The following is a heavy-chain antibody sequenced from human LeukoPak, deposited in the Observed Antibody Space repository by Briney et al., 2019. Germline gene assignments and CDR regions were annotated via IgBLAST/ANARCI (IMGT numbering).Heavy chain of an antibody. CDR3: ARAVGNGWFDP. D-gene: IGHD2-2*01. J-gene: IGHJ5*02. CDR1: GGSISSYY. Sequence: SETLSLTCTVSGGSISSYYWSWIRQPPGKGLEWIGYIYYSGSTNYNPSLKSRVTISVDTSKNQFSLKLSSVTAADTAVYYCARAVGNGWFDPWGQGISVTVSS. V-gene: IGHV4-59*01. CDR2: IYYSGST.